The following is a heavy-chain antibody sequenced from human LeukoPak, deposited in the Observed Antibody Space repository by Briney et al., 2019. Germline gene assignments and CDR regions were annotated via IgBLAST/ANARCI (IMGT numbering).Heavy chain of an antibody. D-gene: IGHD6-19*01. Sequence: GGSLRLSCAASGFTFSSYWMSWVRQAPGKGLEWVANIKQDGSEKYYVDSVKGRFAISRDNAKNSLYLQMNSLRAEDTAVYYCARDCSTSSGSPIDYWGQGTLVTVSS. V-gene: IGHV3-7*01. CDR3: ARDCSTSSGSPIDY. CDR1: GFTFSSYW. CDR2: IKQDGSEK. J-gene: IGHJ4*02.